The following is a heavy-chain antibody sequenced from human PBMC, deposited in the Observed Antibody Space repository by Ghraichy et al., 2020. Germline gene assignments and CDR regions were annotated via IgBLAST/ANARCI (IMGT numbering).Heavy chain of an antibody. CDR2: INPDGSRN. CDR1: GFSFSSTW. J-gene: IGHJ4*02. Sequence: GESLNISCEASGFSFSSTWMHWVRQPPGRGLDWLATINPDGSRNAYVDSVRGRFTISRDNAKNSLFLQMNSLRADDTAIYYCATSGGGLWGQGTLVTVSS. V-gene: IGHV3-7*02. D-gene: IGHD4-23*01. CDR3: ATSGGGL.